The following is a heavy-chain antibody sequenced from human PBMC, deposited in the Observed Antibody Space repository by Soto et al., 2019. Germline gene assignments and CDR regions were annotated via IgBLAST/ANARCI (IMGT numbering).Heavy chain of an antibody. CDR1: GGSISSSSYY. Sequence: SETLSLTCTVSGGSISSSSYYWGWIRQPPGKGLEWIGSIYYSGSTYYNPSLKSRVTISVDTSKNQFSLKLSSVTAADTAVYYCASAWIQLWLPDYWGQGTLVTVSS. CDR2: IYYSGST. CDR3: ASAWIQLWLPDY. J-gene: IGHJ4*02. V-gene: IGHV4-39*01. D-gene: IGHD5-18*01.